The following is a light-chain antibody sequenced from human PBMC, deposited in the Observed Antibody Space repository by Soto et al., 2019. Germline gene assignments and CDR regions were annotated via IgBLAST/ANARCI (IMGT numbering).Light chain of an antibody. CDR1: SSDVGTYYF. Sequence: QSALTQPASVSGSLGQSITISCTGSSSDVGTYYFVSWYQQHPGKVPKLMIYEGTKRPSGVSDRFSGSKSGNTASMTISGLQAEDEANYYCCSYVGNNIFVFGTGTKLTV. CDR3: CSYVGNNIFV. CDR2: EGT. V-gene: IGLV2-23*01. J-gene: IGLJ1*01.